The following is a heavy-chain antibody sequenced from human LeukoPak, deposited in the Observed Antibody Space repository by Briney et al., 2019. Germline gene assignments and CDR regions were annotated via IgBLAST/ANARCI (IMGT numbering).Heavy chain of an antibody. Sequence: GGSLRLSCAASGFTFSSCSMNWVRQAPGKGLEWVSSISSSSSYIYYADSVKGRFTISRDNAKNSLYLQMNSLRAEDTAVYYCARDPRGYNWNDVGYFDYWGQGTLVTVSS. V-gene: IGHV3-21*01. D-gene: IGHD1-1*01. CDR2: ISSSSSYI. CDR1: GFTFSSCS. CDR3: ARDPRGYNWNDVGYFDY. J-gene: IGHJ4*02.